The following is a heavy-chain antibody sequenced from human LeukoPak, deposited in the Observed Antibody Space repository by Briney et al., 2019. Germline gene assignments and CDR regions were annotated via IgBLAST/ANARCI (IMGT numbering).Heavy chain of an antibody. J-gene: IGHJ1*01. Sequence: PSETLSLTCTVSGGSISSYYWSWIRQPAGKGLEWIGRIYTSGSTNYNPSLKSRVTISVDTSKNQFSLKLSSVTAADTAVYYCARGTLAGGWEEYFQHWGQGTLVTVSS. D-gene: IGHD3-16*01. CDR1: GGSISSYY. CDR3: ARGTLAGGWEEYFQH. CDR2: IYTSGST. V-gene: IGHV4-4*07.